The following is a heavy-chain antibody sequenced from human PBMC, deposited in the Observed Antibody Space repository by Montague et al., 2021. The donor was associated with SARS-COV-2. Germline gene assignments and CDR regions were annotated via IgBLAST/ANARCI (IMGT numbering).Heavy chain of an antibody. CDR1: GFTFRNYA. CDR3: ANHQGITVFGVIFN. CDR2: ITGSGGST. D-gene: IGHD3-3*01. Sequence: SLRLSCAASGFTFRNYAMSWVRQAPGKGLEWVSTITGSGGSTYHADSVKGRFTISSDNSKNTLYLQMSSLTAEDTAVYYCANHQGITVFGVIFNWGQGTLVTVSA. V-gene: IGHV3-23*01. J-gene: IGHJ4*02.